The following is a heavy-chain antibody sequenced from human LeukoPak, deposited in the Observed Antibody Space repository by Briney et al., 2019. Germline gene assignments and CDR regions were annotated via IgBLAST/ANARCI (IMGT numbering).Heavy chain of an antibody. V-gene: IGHV4-38-2*01. CDR1: EFFISNGYY. CDR2: IFHTGNT. D-gene: IGHD3-10*01. CDR3: ATSQRGLIPYFDY. Sequence: KPSETLSLTCAVSEFFISNGYYWGWIRQAPGKGLEWIGTIFHTGNTSYKPSLKSRVTISVDTSKNYFSLRLTSVTAADTAVYYCATSQRGLIPYFDYWGQGTLVTVSS. J-gene: IGHJ4*02.